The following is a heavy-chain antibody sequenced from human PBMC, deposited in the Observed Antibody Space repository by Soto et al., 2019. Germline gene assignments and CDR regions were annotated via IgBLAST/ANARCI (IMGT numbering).Heavy chain of an antibody. D-gene: IGHD1-26*01. V-gene: IGHV4-34*01. CDR1: GESFSGYY. J-gene: IGHJ4*02. CDR3: ARAAIQGQQVEGQPPTSQTLDY. CDR2: INNSGSI. Sequence: PSETLSLTCAVYGESFSGYYWSWIRQPPGEGLEWIGEINNSGSINYNPSLKSRVTMSADTSKNQFSLKLTSITAADTAVYYCARAAIQGQQVEGQPPTSQTLDYWGQGTQVTVSS.